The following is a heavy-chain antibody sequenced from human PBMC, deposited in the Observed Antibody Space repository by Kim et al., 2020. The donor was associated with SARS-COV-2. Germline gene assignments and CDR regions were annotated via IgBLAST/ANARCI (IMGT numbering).Heavy chain of an antibody. D-gene: IGHD3-22*01. V-gene: IGHV3-53*01. CDR3: SRIRGEADYYKVN. Sequence: GGSLRLSCAVSGFTVSSNYMTWVRQAPGKGLEWVSVSYSDGKTYYADSVKGRFTISRDNSKNTLSLQMNSLRVDDTAVYFCSRIRGEADYYKVNWGRGTLVTVSS. CDR1: GFTVSSNY. CDR2: SYSDGKT. J-gene: IGHJ4*02.